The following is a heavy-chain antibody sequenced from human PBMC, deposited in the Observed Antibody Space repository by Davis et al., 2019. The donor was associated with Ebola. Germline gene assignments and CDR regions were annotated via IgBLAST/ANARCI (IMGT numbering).Heavy chain of an antibody. CDR3: ARDLATVPYYYYYGMDV. J-gene: IGHJ6*02. D-gene: IGHD4-11*01. CDR2: IWYDGSNK. Sequence: GESLKISCAASGFTFSSYGMHWVRQAPGKGLEWVAVIWYDGSNKYYADSVKGRFTISRDNSKNTLYLQMNSLRAEDTAVYYCARDLATVPYYYYYGMDVWGQGTTVTVSS. CDR1: GFTFSSYG. V-gene: IGHV3-33*01.